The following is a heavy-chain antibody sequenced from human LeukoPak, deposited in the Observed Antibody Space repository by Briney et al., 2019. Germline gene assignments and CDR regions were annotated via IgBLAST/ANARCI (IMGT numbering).Heavy chain of an antibody. CDR3: ARELWHNWHGGDY. J-gene: IGHJ4*02. D-gene: IGHD1-1*01. CDR1: GFTFSRYA. Sequence: GGSLRLCCAASGFTFSRYAMSWVRQAPGKGLEWVSSISGSGGTTYYADSVKGRFTISRDNSKNTLYVQMNSLRAEDTAVYYCARELWHNWHGGDYWGQGTLVTVSS. V-gene: IGHV3-23*01. CDR2: ISGSGGTT.